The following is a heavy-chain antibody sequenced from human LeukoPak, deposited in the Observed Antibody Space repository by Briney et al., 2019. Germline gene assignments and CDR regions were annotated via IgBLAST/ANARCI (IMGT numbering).Heavy chain of an antibody. Sequence: SETLSLTCTVSGDSISRYYWSWIRQSPGKGLEWIGYIFYSGISNYNPSLKSRVTVSLDTSKNQVSLKLRSVTAADTAVYYCAGLFSGYDPFDYWGQGTLVTVSS. V-gene: IGHV4-59*03. J-gene: IGHJ4*02. CDR3: AGLFSGYDPFDY. CDR1: GDSISRYY. CDR2: IFYSGIS. D-gene: IGHD5-12*01.